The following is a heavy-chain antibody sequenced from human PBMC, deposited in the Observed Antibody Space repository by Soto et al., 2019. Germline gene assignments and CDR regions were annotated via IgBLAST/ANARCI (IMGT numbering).Heavy chain of an antibody. Sequence: GASVKVSCKASGYTFTNNDVSWVRQATGQGLEWMGWMNPGSGDTGYAQKFQGRVTMTRDISIATAYMELNSLTSEDTAVYYCAKSSSRAHYYAMDVWGQGTTVTVSS. J-gene: IGHJ6*02. CDR2: MNPGSGDT. D-gene: IGHD2-2*01. V-gene: IGHV1-8*02. CDR3: AKSSSRAHYYAMDV. CDR1: GYTFTNND.